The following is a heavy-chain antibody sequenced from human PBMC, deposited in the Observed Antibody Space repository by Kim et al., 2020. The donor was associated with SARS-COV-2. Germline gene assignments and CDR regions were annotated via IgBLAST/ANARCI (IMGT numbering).Heavy chain of an antibody. CDR1: GFTFSDYW. V-gene: IGHV3-7*01. Sequence: GGSLRLSCAASGFTFSDYWMSWIRQAPGKGLEWTANVKEDGSEEFYVDSVKGRFTISRDNAKNSLYLQMNSLRVEDTAVYYCARCTRLGTVYNNFDPWGQGTLVTVSS. J-gene: IGHJ5*02. CDR2: VKEDGSEE. CDR3: ARCTRLGTVYNNFDP. D-gene: IGHD1-1*01.